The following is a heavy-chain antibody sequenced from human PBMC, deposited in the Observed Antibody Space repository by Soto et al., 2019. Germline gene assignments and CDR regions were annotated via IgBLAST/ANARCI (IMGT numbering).Heavy chain of an antibody. CDR2: ISYDGSNK. V-gene: IGHV3-30*18. Sequence: GGSLRLSCAASGFTFSSYGMHWVRQAPGKGLEWVAVISYDGSNKYYADSVKGRFTISRDNSKNTLYLQMNSLRAEDTAVYYCAKDNRYYYDSSGYFPWIFDYWGQGTLVTVSS. J-gene: IGHJ4*02. D-gene: IGHD3-22*01. CDR1: GFTFSSYG. CDR3: AKDNRYYYDSSGYFPWIFDY.